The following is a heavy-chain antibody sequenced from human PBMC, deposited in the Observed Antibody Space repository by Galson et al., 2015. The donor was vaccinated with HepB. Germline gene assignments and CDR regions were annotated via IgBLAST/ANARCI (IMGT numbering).Heavy chain of an antibody. J-gene: IGHJ6*02. CDR1: GFTVSSNY. Sequence: SLRLSCAASGFTVSSNYMSWVRQAPGKGLEWVSVIYSGGSTYYADSVKGRFTISRDNSKNTLYLQMNSLRAEDTAVYYCARDGHYDFWSGYYYYGMDVWGQGTTVTVSS. CDR3: ARDGHYDFWSGYYYYGMDV. CDR2: IYSGGST. V-gene: IGHV3-53*01. D-gene: IGHD3-3*01.